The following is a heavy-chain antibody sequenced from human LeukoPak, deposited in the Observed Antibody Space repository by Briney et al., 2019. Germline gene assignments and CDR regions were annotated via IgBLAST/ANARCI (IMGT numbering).Heavy chain of an antibody. CDR1: GFTFNNYA. CDR2: VAGSGGAT. V-gene: IGHV3-23*01. J-gene: IGHJ2*01. CDR3: AKVGYGGNTDYWYFDL. D-gene: IGHD4-23*01. Sequence: GGSLRLSCAASGFTFNNYAMSWVRQAPGKGLEWVSVVAGSGGATFYADSVKGRFSISRDNSKNTLYLQMNSLRAEDTAVYYCAKVGYGGNTDYWYFDLWGRGTLVTVSS.